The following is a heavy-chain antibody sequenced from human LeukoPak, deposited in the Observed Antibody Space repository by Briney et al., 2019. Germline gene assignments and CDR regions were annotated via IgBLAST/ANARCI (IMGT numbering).Heavy chain of an antibody. CDR3: ARDRYSYGGIYYYYMDV. V-gene: IGHV3-74*01. Sequence: GGSLRLSCAPSGFTFSTYWMIWVRQAPGKGLEYVSHMNADGSTTNYADSVKGRFTISRDNAKNSLYLQMNSLRAEDTAVYYCARDRYSYGGIYYYYMDVWGKGTTVTVSS. CDR2: MNADGSTT. CDR1: GFTFSTYW. J-gene: IGHJ6*03. D-gene: IGHD5-18*01.